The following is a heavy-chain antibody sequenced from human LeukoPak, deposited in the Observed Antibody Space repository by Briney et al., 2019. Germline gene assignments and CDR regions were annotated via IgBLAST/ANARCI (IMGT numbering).Heavy chain of an antibody. D-gene: IGHD3-16*01. CDR3: ASGIKDGYVWGSPRTYFDY. CDR2: IYYNGGT. J-gene: IGHJ4*02. CDR1: GASISSGAFY. V-gene: IGHV4-31*03. Sequence: SQTLSLTCTVSGASISSGAFYCNWIRQHPGKGLEWIGYIYYNGGTYYNPSLKSRLSISVDTSKNQFSLKLSSVTAADTAVYYCASGIKDGYVWGSPRTYFDYWGQGALVTVSP.